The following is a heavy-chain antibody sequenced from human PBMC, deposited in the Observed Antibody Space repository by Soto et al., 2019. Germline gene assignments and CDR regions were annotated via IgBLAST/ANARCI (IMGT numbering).Heavy chain of an antibody. CDR2: ISSNGGST. J-gene: IGHJ4*02. V-gene: IGHV3-64D*06. CDR1: GFTLSTYA. CDR3: VKDRYIDY. Sequence: GSLRLSCSVSGFTLSTYAMHWVRQAPAKGLEYVSSISSNGGSTYYADSVKGRFIISRDNSKNTLYLQMSSLRAEDTAVYYCVKDRYIDYWGQGTLVTVPQ.